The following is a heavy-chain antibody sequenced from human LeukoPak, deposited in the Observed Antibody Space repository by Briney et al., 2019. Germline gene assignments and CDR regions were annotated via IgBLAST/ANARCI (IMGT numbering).Heavy chain of an antibody. CDR2: IYYSGST. CDR3: ARLLAATGAYY. J-gene: IGHJ4*02. CDR1: GGSISSSSYY. D-gene: IGHD6-13*01. V-gene: IGHV4-39*01. Sequence: SETLSLTCTVSGGSISSSSYYWGWIRQPPGKGLEWIGSIYYSGSTHYNSSLKSRVTISVDTSKNQFSLKLSSVTAADTAAYYCARLLAATGAYYWGQGTLVTVSS.